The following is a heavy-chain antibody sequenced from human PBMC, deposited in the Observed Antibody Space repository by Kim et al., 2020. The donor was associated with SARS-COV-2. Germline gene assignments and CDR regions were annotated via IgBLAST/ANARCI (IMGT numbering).Heavy chain of an antibody. CDR1: GFTFTNNW. CDR3: ARGAARRQFDY. J-gene: IGHJ4*02. D-gene: IGHD6-25*01. V-gene: IGHV3-74*01. CDR2: INSDGSGT. Sequence: GGSLRLSCAASGFTFTNNWMHWVRQESGKGLSWVSRINSDGSGTTYADSVKGRFTISRDNAKNTLYLEMDSLRVEDTAVYYCARGAARRQFDYWGQGNLV.